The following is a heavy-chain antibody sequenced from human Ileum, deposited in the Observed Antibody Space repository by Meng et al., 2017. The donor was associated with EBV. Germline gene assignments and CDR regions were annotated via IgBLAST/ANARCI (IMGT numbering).Heavy chain of an antibody. Sequence: QGQLHESCPEMVKPSGPLSLTCAVSCDSISSNNWWSWVRQPPGKGLEWFGDIYHSGSTNYNPSFKSRVTMSVDKSKNQISLNLSSVTAADTAVYYCASGRDYAWHSWGRGTLVTASS. V-gene: IGHV4-4*02. D-gene: IGHD4-17*01. CDR2: IYHSGST. J-gene: IGHJ4*02. CDR3: ASGRDYAWHS. CDR1: CDSISSNNW.